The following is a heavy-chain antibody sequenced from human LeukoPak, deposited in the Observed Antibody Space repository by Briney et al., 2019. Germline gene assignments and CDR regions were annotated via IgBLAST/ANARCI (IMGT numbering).Heavy chain of an antibody. CDR3: ARHSPSHDYYYMDV. Sequence: SETLSLTCTVSGGSISSSSYYWGWIRQPPGKGLEWLGSIYYSGSTYYNPSLKSRVTISVDTSKNQFSLRLSSVTAADTAVFYCARHSPSHDYYYMDVWGKGTTVTVSS. CDR2: IYYSGST. V-gene: IGHV4-39*01. J-gene: IGHJ6*03. CDR1: GGSISSSSYY.